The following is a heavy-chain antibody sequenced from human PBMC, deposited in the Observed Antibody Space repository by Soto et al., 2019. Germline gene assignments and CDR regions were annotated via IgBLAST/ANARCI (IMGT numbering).Heavy chain of an antibody. CDR1: GGSITTYY. D-gene: IGHD6-19*01. CDR3: ARDGSGRAIEY. J-gene: IGHJ4*02. V-gene: IGHV4-59*01. CDR2: TYYSGST. Sequence: QAQLQESGPGLVKPSETLSLTCTVSGGSITTYYWSWIRQPPGKGLEWIGCTYYSGSTNYHPSPRSRVAISSDTSKNHVFLKVSAETAADTAVYYCARDGSGRAIEYWGQGTLVTVSS.